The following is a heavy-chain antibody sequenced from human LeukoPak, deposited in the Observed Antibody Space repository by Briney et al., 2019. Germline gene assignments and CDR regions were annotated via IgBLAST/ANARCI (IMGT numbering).Heavy chain of an antibody. CDR2: IKSKTDGGTT. J-gene: IGHJ4*02. CDR1: GFTLSNAW. CDR3: TTSMVRGVSSY. D-gene: IGHD3-10*01. Sequence: GGSLRLSSAASGFTLSNAWISRVPPAPGKGLEWVGRIKSKTDGGTTDYAAPVNGRFTISRDDSKNTLYLQMNSLKTEYAAVYYCTTSMVRGVSSYWGQGTLVTVSS. V-gene: IGHV3-15*01.